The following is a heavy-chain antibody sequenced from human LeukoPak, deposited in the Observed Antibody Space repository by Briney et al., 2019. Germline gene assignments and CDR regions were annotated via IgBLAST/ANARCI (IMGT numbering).Heavy chain of an antibody. D-gene: IGHD6-19*01. V-gene: IGHV3-23*01. CDR3: AKAHNSGWYSYINWFDP. J-gene: IGHJ5*02. CDR1: GFTFSSYA. CDR2: ISNSGGST. Sequence: GGSLRLSCAASGFTFSSYAMNWVRQAPGKGLEWVSAISNSGGSTYYADSVKGRFTVSRDNSKNTLFLQMNSLRAEDTAVYYYAKAHNSGWYSYINWFDPWGQGTLVTVSS.